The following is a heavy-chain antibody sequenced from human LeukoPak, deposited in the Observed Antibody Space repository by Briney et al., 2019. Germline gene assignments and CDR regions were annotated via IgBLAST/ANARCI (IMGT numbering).Heavy chain of an antibody. D-gene: IGHD5-12*01. J-gene: IGHJ5*02. CDR3: ASADIVATIKGFDP. CDR1: GFTFSSYA. CDR2: ISYDGSNK. V-gene: IGHV3-30*04. Sequence: GGSLRLSCAASGFTFSSYAMHWVRQAPGKGLEWVAVISYDGSNKYYADSVKGRFTISRDNSKNTQYLQMNSLRAEDTAVYYCASADIVATIKGFDPWGQGTLVTVSS.